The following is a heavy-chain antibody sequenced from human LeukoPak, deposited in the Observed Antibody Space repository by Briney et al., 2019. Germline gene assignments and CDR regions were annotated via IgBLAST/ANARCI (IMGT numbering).Heavy chain of an antibody. Sequence: PGRSLRLSCAASGFTFSSYGMHWVRQAPGKGLEWVAVIWYDGSNKYYADPVKGRFTISRDNSKNTLYLQMNSLRAEDTAVYYCARDRLPYDSSGYYDYWGQGTLVTVSS. D-gene: IGHD3-22*01. CDR2: IWYDGSNK. CDR1: GFTFSSYG. J-gene: IGHJ4*02. V-gene: IGHV3-33*01. CDR3: ARDRLPYDSSGYYDY.